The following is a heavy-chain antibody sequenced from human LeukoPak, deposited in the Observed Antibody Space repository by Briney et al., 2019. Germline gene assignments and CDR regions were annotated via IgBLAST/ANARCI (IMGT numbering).Heavy chain of an antibody. CDR1: GGSISSSSFY. V-gene: IGHV4-39*01. Sequence: SETLSLTCTVSGGSISSSSFYWGWIRQPPGKGLEWIGYIHYNGRTYYNPSLKSRVTISVDTSKNQFSLKLSSVTAADTAVYYCASLTYGSGSENWFDPWGQGTLVTVSS. CDR2: IHYNGRT. D-gene: IGHD3-10*01. J-gene: IGHJ5*02. CDR3: ASLTYGSGSENWFDP.